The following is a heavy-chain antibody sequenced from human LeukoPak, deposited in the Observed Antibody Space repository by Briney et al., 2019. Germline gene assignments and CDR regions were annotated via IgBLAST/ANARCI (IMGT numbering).Heavy chain of an antibody. CDR1: GFTFSSFW. Sequence: GGSLRLSCASSGFTFSSFWMSWVRQAPGTGLEWVANITQYGSEKYYVDSVKGRFTISRDNAKNSLYLQMNSLRAEDTAVYYCARAWDSGTVAVAGYFDYWGQGTLVTVSS. D-gene: IGHD6-19*01. V-gene: IGHV3-7*01. CDR2: ITQYGSEK. J-gene: IGHJ4*02. CDR3: ARAWDSGTVAVAGYFDY.